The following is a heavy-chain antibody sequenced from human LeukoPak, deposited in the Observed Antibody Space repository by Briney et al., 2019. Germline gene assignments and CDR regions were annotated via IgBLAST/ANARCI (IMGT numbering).Heavy chain of an antibody. V-gene: IGHV1-18*01. CDR2: ISAYNGNT. Sequence: ASVKVSCKASGYTFTSYGISWVRQAPGQGLEWMGWISAYNGNTNYAQKLQGRVTMTTDTSTSTAYMELRSLRSDDTAVYYCARGDYYYGSGSYYNSWVFGQVTDYYYMDVWGKGTTVTVSS. J-gene: IGHJ6*03. CDR1: GYTFTSYG. CDR3: ARGDYYYGSGSYYNSWVFGQVTDYYYMDV. D-gene: IGHD3-10*01.